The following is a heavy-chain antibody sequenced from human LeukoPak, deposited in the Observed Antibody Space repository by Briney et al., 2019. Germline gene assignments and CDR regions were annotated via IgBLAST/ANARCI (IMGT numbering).Heavy chain of an antibody. Sequence: GGSLRLSCAASGFSFSSHGMSWVRQAPGKGLERVSGIIGGAGSTYYADSVKGRFTISGDNSKNSLYLQMNSLRAEDTAVYYCARVQGAYSSSFGFDYWGQGTLVTVSS. D-gene: IGHD6-6*01. CDR1: GFSFSSHG. CDR2: IIGGAGST. CDR3: ARVQGAYSSSFGFDY. J-gene: IGHJ4*02. V-gene: IGHV3-23*01.